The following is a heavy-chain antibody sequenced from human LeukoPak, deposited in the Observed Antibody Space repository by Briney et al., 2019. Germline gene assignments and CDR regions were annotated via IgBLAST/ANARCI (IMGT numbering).Heavy chain of an antibody. V-gene: IGHV3-74*01. CDR3: ARDAVDTANAV. D-gene: IGHD5-18*01. Sequence: PGGSLRLSCAASGFTFTTYWTHWVRQAPGKGLVWVSHINSDGSITSYADSVKGRFTISRDNAKNTLYLQMNSLRGEDTAVYYCARDAVDTANAVWGQGTTVTVSS. CDR2: INSDGSIT. J-gene: IGHJ6*02. CDR1: GFTFTTYW.